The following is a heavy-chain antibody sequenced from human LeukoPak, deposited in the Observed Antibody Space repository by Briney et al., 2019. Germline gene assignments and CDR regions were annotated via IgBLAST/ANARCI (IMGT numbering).Heavy chain of an antibody. V-gene: IGHV4-39*01. CDR1: GGSISSSSYY. Sequence: SETLSLTCTVSGGSISSSSYYWGWIRQPPGKGLEWIGSIYYIGSTYYNTSLKSRVTISVDTSKNQFSLKLSSVTAADTAVYYCARRRIRYYMDAWGKGTTVTVSS. CDR3: ARRRIRYYMDA. CDR2: IYYIGST. J-gene: IGHJ6*03.